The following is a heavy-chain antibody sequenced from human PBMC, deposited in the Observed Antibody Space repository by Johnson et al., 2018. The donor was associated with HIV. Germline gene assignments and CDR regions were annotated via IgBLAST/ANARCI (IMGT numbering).Heavy chain of an antibody. Sequence: VQLVESGGGLIQPGGSLRLSCAASGFIVSSNYMSWVRQAAGKGLEWVSVVYSDGITFYADSVKGRIPISRAKVKNTLYVQMNSLRAEDQALYYCASSRDGYKGDNAFDIWGQGTMVTVSS. CDR2: VYSDGIT. J-gene: IGHJ3*02. V-gene: IGHV3-53*01. CDR3: ASSRDGYKGDNAFDI. CDR1: GFIVSSNY. D-gene: IGHD5-24*01.